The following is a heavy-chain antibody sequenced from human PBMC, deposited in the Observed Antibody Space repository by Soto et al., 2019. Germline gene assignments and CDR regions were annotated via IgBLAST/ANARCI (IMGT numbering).Heavy chain of an antibody. CDR1: GFTFSSYG. CDR2: ISGSGGST. Sequence: PGGSLRLSCAVSGFTFSSYGMHWVRQAPGKGLEWVSVISGSGGSTHYADSVKGRSTISRDNSKNTLYLQVNSLRAEDTAVYYCAKEADISGYHPDYWGQGTQVTV. J-gene: IGHJ4*02. D-gene: IGHD3-22*01. CDR3: AKEADISGYHPDY. V-gene: IGHV3-23*01.